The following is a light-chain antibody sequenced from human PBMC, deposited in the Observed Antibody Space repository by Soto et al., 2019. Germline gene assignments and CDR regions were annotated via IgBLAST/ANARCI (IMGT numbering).Light chain of an antibody. CDR1: SGNIASNY. V-gene: IGLV6-57*04. CDR2: EDN. J-gene: IGLJ2*01. CDR3: QSYDAINVV. Sequence: NFMLTQPHSVSESPGKTLTISCTRSSGNIASNYVQWYQQRPGSAPTTVIYEDNQRPSGVPDRFSGSIDSSSNSASLTISGLKTADEADYYCQSYDAINVVFGGGTKLTVL.